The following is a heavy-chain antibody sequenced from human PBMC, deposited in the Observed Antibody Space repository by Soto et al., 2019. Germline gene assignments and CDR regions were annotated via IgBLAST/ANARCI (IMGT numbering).Heavy chain of an antibody. CDR1: GGIFSSYT. Sequence: SVKVSCKAFGGIFSSYTIRWVRKAPGQGLEWMGRIIPILGIANYAQKFQGRVTITADKSTSTAYMELSSLRSEDKAVYFCARSYYYDSSGFQYFQHWGKGTLVTVAS. CDR2: IIPILGIA. CDR3: ARSYYYDSSGFQYFQH. D-gene: IGHD3-22*01. V-gene: IGHV1-69*02. J-gene: IGHJ1*01.